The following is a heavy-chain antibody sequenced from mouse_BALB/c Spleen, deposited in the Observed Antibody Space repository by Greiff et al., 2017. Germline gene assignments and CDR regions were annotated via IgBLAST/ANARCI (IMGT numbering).Heavy chain of an antibody. CDR2: ISSGGSYT. CDR3: ARTGFAY. J-gene: IGHJ3*01. V-gene: IGHV5-9-1*01. Sequence: EVMLVESGGGLVKPGGSLKLSCAASGFTFSSYAMSWVRQTPEKRLEWVATISSGGSYTYYPDSVKGRFTISRDNAKNTLYLQMSSLRSEDTAMYYCARTGFAYWGQGTLVTVSA. CDR1: GFTFSSYA.